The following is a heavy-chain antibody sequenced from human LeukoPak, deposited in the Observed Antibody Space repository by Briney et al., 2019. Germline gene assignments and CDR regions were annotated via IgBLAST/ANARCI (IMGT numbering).Heavy chain of an antibody. Sequence: GGSLRLSCVACGFTFRIYSMNWFRQAPGKGREGGSYISGTSYSIYYADSVRGRFTISRDNAKNSLYLQGNSLRDEDTAVYYCARDADMFTDHTHGDYWGQGTLVTVSS. J-gene: IGHJ4*02. V-gene: IGHV3-48*02. CDR3: ARDADMFTDHTHGDY. CDR1: GFTFRIYS. D-gene: IGHD3-9*01. CDR2: ISGTSYSI.